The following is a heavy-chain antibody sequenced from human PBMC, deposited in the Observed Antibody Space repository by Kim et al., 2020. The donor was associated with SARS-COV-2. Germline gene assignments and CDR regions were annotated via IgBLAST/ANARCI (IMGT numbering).Heavy chain of an antibody. CDR2: T. V-gene: IGHV3-43*01. CDR3: AKVEAADSFDY. Sequence: TYYADSVSGRFPISRDNNKNSLYLQMNSLRTEDTALYYCAKVEAADSFDYWGQGTLVTVSS. D-gene: IGHD6-25*01. J-gene: IGHJ4*02.